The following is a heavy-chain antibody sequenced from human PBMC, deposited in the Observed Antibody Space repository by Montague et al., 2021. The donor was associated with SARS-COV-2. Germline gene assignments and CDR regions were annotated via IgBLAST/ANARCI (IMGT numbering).Heavy chain of an antibody. Sequence: SETLSLTCAVYGGSFGDDYWSWIRQPPGKGLEWIGDIKQSGRTNYNPSLKSRVTISVDTSKNQFSLKLTSVTAADTAVYFCARGSLSVAMIVVVLTSAYYYFDDWGQGAQVTVSS. D-gene: IGHD3-22*01. J-gene: IGHJ4*02. V-gene: IGHV4-34*01. CDR2: IKQSGRT. CDR3: ARGSLSVAMIVVVLTSAYYYFDD. CDR1: GGSFGDDY.